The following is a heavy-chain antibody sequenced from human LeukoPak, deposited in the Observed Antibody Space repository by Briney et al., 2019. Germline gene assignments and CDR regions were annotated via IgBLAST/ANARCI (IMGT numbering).Heavy chain of an antibody. D-gene: IGHD6-13*01. Sequence: GGSLRLSCAASGFTFSSYEMNWVRQAPGKGLGWVSYISSSGSTIYYADSVKGRFTISRDNAKNSLYLQRNSLRAEDTAVYYCARARSGAAAWSDPNDYWGQGTLVTVSS. CDR1: GFTFSSYE. V-gene: IGHV3-48*03. J-gene: IGHJ4*02. CDR3: ARARSGAAAWSDPNDY. CDR2: ISSSGSTI.